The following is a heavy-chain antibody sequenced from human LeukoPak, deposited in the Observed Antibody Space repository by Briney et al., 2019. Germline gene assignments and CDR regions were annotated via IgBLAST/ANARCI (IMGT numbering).Heavy chain of an antibody. CDR3: ARARGVRGYYFDY. Sequence: PSETLALTCAVYGGSFSGYYWSWIRQPQGKWLEWIGEINHSGSTNYNPSLKSRVTISVDTSKNQFSLKLSSVTAADTAVYYCARARGVRGYYFDYWGQGTLVTVSS. V-gene: IGHV4-34*01. CDR1: GGSFSGYY. CDR2: INHSGST. J-gene: IGHJ4*02. D-gene: IGHD3-10*01.